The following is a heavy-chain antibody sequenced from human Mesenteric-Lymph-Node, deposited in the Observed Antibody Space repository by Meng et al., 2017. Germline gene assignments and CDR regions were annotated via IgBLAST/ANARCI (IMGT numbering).Heavy chain of an antibody. V-gene: IGHV4-59*01. CDR3: AREAPITHHFDY. J-gene: IGHJ4*02. CDR2: IYYNGNT. CDR1: GDSISSYY. Sequence: SETLSPTCTVPGDSISSYYWSWIRQPPGKGLEYIGYIYYNGNTNYNPSLKSRVTISVDTSKNQFSLKLTSVTATDTAVYFCAREAPITHHFDYWGQGTLVTVSS.